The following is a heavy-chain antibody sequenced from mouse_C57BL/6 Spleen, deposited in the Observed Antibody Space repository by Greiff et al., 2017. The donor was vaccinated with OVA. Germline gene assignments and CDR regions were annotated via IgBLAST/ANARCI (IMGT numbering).Heavy chain of an antibody. D-gene: IGHD1-1*01. CDR1: GFTFSSYA. Sequence: EVKLVESGGGLVKPGGSLKLSCAASGFTFSSYAMSWVRQTPEKRLEWVATISDGGSYTYYPDNVKGRFTISRDNAKNNLYLQMSHLKSEDTAMYYCARGSLPYAMDYWGQGTSVTVSS. CDR2: ISDGGSYT. CDR3: ARGSLPYAMDY. J-gene: IGHJ4*01. V-gene: IGHV5-4*03.